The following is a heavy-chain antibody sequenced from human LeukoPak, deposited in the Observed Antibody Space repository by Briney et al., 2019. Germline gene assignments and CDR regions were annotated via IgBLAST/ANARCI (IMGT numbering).Heavy chain of an antibody. CDR1: GYTFTGYY. D-gene: IGHD3-10*01. Sequence: EASVKVSCKASGYTFTGYYMHWVRRAPGQGLEWMGWINPNSGGTNYAQKFQGRVTMTRDTSISTAYMELSRLRSDDTAVYYCARGGPRKDLNWFDPWGQGTLVTVSS. V-gene: IGHV1-2*02. CDR3: ARGGPRKDLNWFDP. CDR2: INPNSGGT. J-gene: IGHJ5*02.